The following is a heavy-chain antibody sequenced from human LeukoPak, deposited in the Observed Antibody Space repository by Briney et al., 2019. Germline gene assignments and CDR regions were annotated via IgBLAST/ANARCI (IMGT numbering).Heavy chain of an antibody. CDR3: ATEASSGLED. CDR1: GFTFSTHN. D-gene: IGHD6-19*01. CDR2: ISSSSNYI. J-gene: IGHJ4*02. V-gene: IGHV3-21*01. Sequence: PGGSLRLSCAASGFTFSTHNMNWVRQAPGKGLEWVSSISSSSNYIYYADSVKGRFTISRGNAKNSLYLQMNSLRAEDTAVYYCATEASSGLEDWGQGILVTVSS.